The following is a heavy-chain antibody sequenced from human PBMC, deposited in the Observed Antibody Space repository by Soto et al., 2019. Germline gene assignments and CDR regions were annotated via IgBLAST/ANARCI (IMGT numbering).Heavy chain of an antibody. CDR3: ATPACAATWCSPSHNLDH. CDR1: GGTFVRHV. CDR2: INPLSGIS. V-gene: IGHV1-69*04. Sequence: ASVKVSCKTSGGTFVRHVISWVRQAPGQGPEWMGKINPLSGISNYAQKFQDRVTFTADTDSSTAYMELSSLRSDDTAVYYCATPACAATWCSPSHNLDHWGQGTLVTVSS. J-gene: IGHJ4*02. D-gene: IGHD2-2*01.